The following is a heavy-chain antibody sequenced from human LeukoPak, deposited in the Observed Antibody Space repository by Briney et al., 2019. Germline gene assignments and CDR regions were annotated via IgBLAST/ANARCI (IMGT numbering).Heavy chain of an antibody. CDR1: RITLSNYG. J-gene: IGHJ4*02. Sequence: GGSLRLSWAVSRITLSNYGMSWVRQAQGELLEWVACIIGSGGGTVYADSVKGRFTISRDNRKNTLYLQMNSLRADDTAVYFCAKRGVVIRVILVGFHKEAYYFDAWGQGALVTVSP. D-gene: IGHD3-22*01. CDR2: IIGSGGGT. V-gene: IGHV3-23*01. CDR3: AKRGVVIRVILVGFHKEAYYFDA.